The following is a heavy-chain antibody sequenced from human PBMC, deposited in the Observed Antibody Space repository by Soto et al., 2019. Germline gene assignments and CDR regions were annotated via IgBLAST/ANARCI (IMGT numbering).Heavy chain of an antibody. CDR2: ISSNGGST. CDR3: ARGPGYYFDY. V-gene: IGHV3-64*01. CDR1: GFTFSSYA. J-gene: IGHJ4*02. Sequence: GSLRLSCAASGFTFSSYAMHWVRQAPGKGLEYVSAISSNGGSTYYANSVKGRFTISRDNSKNTLYLQMGSLRAEDMAVYYCARGPGYYFDYWGQGTLVTV.